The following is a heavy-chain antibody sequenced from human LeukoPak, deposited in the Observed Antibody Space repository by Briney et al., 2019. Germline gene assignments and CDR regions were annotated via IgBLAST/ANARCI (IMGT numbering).Heavy chain of an antibody. CDR1: GFTLDDYA. Sequence: GGSLRLSCAPPGFTLDDYAMHWVRQAPGKGLEWVSLISGDGGSTYYAGSVKGRFTISRDNSKNSLYLEVNSLRTEDTAFYCAKANSWLGESTVFDSWGQGTLVTVSS. V-gene: IGHV3-43*02. J-gene: IGHJ4*02. D-gene: IGHD3-10*01. CDR3: AKANSWLGESTVFDS. CDR2: ISGDGGST.